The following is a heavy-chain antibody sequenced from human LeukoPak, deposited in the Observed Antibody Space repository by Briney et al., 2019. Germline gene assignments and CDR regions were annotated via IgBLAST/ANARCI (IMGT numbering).Heavy chain of an antibody. CDR3: ARIPSGGYYYMDV. V-gene: IGHV4-39*07. CDR2: FYHSGST. CDR1: GGSIRSSSYY. D-gene: IGHD3-10*01. Sequence: SETLSLTCTVSGGSIRSSSYYWGWIRQPPGKGLEWIGSFYHSGSTYYNPSLKSRVTISVDTSKNQFSLKLSSVTAADTAVYYCARIPSGGYYYMDVWGKGTTVTVSS. J-gene: IGHJ6*03.